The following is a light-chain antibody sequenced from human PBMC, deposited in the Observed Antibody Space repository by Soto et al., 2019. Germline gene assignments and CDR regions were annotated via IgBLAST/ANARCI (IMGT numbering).Light chain of an antibody. Sequence: EIVLTQSPFTLSLSPVEIATLSCRASQSVSSYLAWYQQKPGQAPRPLIYDASNRATGIPARFSGSGSGTDFTLTISSLEPEDFAVYYCQQRSNWITFGQGTRLEIK. J-gene: IGKJ5*01. CDR2: DAS. CDR1: QSVSSY. V-gene: IGKV3-11*01. CDR3: QQRSNWIT.